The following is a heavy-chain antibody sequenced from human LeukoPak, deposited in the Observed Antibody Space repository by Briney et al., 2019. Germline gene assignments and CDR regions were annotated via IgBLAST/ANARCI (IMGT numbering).Heavy chain of an antibody. V-gene: IGHV1-69*05. CDR3: ARVGGCSSTSCYTHWFDP. J-gene: IGHJ5*02. D-gene: IGHD2-2*02. CDR1: GGTFSSYA. Sequence: ASVKVSCKASGGTFSSYAISWVRQAPGQGLEWMGGIIPIFGTANYAQKLQGRVTITTDESTSTAYMELSSLRSEDTAVYYCARVGGCSSTSCYTHWFDPWGQGTLVTVSS. CDR2: IIPIFGTA.